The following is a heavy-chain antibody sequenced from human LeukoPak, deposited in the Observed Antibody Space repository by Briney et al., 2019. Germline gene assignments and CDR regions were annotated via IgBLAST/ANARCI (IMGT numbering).Heavy chain of an antibody. V-gene: IGHV1-69*04. CDR2: IIPILGIA. D-gene: IGHD2-2*01. CDR1: GGTFSSYA. CDR3: ARGPLVVPAAPDY. J-gene: IGHJ4*02. Sequence: ASVKVSCKASGGTFSSYAISWVRQAPGQGLEWMGRIIPILGIANYAQKFQGRVTITTDKSTSTAYMELSSQRSEDTAVYYCARGPLVVPAAPDYWGQGTLVTVSS.